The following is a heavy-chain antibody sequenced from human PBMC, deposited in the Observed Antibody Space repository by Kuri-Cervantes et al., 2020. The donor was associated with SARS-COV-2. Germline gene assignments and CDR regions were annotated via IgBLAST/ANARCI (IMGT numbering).Heavy chain of an antibody. D-gene: IGHD2-15*01. V-gene: IGHV1-69*04. CDR3: ARDKGTPGFFDY. Sequence: SAKISCKAAGGSSSSNDISWVRQDPGQGLVWLGRVISILGTANYAQKFQGRVTITADKSTSTAYMELSGLRSEDTAVYYCARDKGTPGFFDYWGQGTMVTVSS. CDR2: VISILGTA. CDR1: GGSSSSND. J-gene: IGHJ4*02.